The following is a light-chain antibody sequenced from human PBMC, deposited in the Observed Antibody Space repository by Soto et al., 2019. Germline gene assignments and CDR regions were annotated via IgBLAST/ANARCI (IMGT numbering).Light chain of an antibody. J-gene: IGKJ4*01. CDR3: QQRSNWPLT. V-gene: IGKV3-11*01. Sequence: EVVLTQSPGTLSLSPGERATLSCRASQSVSSYLAWYQQKPGQPPRLLIYDASNRATGIPARFSGSGSGTDYTLTISSLDPEDFAVYYRQQRSNWPLTFGGGTKVDIK. CDR2: DAS. CDR1: QSVSSY.